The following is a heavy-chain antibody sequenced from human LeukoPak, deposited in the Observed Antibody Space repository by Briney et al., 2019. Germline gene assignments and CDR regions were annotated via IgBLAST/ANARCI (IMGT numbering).Heavy chain of an antibody. CDR3: ARGHRGNADY. V-gene: IGHV4-31*03. CDR1: GGSISSGGYY. Sequence: SQTLSLTCTVSGGSISSGGYYWSWIRQHPGKGLEWIGYIYYSGSTYYNPSLKSRVTISVDTSKNQFSLKLSSVTAADTAVYYCARGHRGNADYWGQGTLVTVSS. CDR2: IYYSGST. D-gene: IGHD4-23*01. J-gene: IGHJ4*02.